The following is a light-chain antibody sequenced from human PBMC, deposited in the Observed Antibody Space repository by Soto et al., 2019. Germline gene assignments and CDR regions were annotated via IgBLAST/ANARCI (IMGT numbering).Light chain of an antibody. V-gene: IGLV2-11*01. CDR3: CYYAGGYALGVV. Sequence: QSALTQPRSVSGSPGQSVTISCTGTSSDVGGYNYVSWYQQHPGKAPQLMIYDVNERPSGVPDRFSGSKSGNTASLTITGLQAEDEADYYCCYYAGGYALGVVFGGGTKVTVL. CDR2: DVN. CDR1: SSDVGGYNY. J-gene: IGLJ2*01.